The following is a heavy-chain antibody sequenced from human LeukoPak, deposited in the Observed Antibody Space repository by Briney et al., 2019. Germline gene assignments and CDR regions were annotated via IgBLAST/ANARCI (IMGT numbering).Heavy chain of an antibody. CDR2: INPNSGGT. Sequence: GASVKVSCKASGYTFTGYYMHWVRQAPGQGLEWMGWINPNSGGTNYAQKFQGRVTMTRDTSISTAYMELSRLRSDDTAVYYCARVSCTNGVCFHYFDYWGQGTLVTVSS. J-gene: IGHJ4*02. CDR1: GYTFTGYY. CDR3: ARVSCTNGVCFHYFDY. V-gene: IGHV1-2*02. D-gene: IGHD2-8*01.